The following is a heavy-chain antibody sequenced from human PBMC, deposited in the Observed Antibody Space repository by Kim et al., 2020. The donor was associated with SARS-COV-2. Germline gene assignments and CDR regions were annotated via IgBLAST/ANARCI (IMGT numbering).Heavy chain of an antibody. Sequence: GGSLRLSCAASGFTFSSYGMHWVRQAPGKGLEWVEVISYDGSNKYYADSVKGRFTISRDNSKNTLYLQMNSLRAEDTAVYYCARGGGNYDILTGYYSRWGQGTLVTVSS. CDR2: ISYDGSNK. V-gene: IGHV3-33*05. CDR1: GFTFSSYG. CDR3: ARGGGNYDILTGYYSR. D-gene: IGHD3-9*01. J-gene: IGHJ4*02.